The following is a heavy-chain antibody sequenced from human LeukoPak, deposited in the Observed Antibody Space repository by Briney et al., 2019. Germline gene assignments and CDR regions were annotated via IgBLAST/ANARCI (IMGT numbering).Heavy chain of an antibody. Sequence: VASVKVSCKTSGYIFTGYYLHWLRQAPGQGLEWLGCIHPNGYSEPAPIFRGRVTMTRDTSLSTAYMDLSTLKSDDTAVYYFSIECCFDGNIYSKGFEYWGLGTVVTVSS. CDR1: GYIFTGYY. CDR3: SIECCFDGNIYSKGFEY. V-gene: IGHV1-2*02. J-gene: IGHJ4*02. CDR2: IHPNGYS. D-gene: IGHD3-10*01.